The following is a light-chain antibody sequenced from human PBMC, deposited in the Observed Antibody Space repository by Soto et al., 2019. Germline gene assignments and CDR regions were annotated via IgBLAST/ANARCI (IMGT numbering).Light chain of an antibody. CDR1: QSVSSNY. J-gene: IGKJ1*01. V-gene: IGKV3-20*01. Sequence: EIVLTQSPGTLSLSPGERATLSCRASQSVSSNYLAWYQQKPGQAPRPLIYGASSRATGIPDRFSGSGAGTASTLTISRLEPEDFAVYYCQQYGSSPWTFGQGTKVEIK. CDR2: GAS. CDR3: QQYGSSPWT.